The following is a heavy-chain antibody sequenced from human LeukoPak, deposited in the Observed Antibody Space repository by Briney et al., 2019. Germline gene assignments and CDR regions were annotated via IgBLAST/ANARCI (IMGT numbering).Heavy chain of an antibody. CDR3: AKAFDMIVAYYFDY. D-gene: IGHD3-22*01. CDR1: GFTFSSYA. CDR2: ISGSGGST. Sequence: GGFLRLSCAASGFTFSSYAMSWVRQAPGKGLEWVSAISGSGGSTYYADSVKGRFTISRDNSKNTLYLQMNSLRAEDTAVYYCAKAFDMIVAYYFDYWGQGTLVTVSS. V-gene: IGHV3-23*01. J-gene: IGHJ4*02.